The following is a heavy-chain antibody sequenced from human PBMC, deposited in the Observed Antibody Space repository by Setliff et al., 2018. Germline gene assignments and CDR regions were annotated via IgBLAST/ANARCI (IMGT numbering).Heavy chain of an antibody. CDR2: IYFSGST. J-gene: IGHJ5*02. Sequence: PSETLSLTCTVSGGSIDSGDYYWNWIRQPPGKGLEWIGYIYFSGSTYYNPSLESRVTLSLDTSKRQFSLKLGSATAADTAVYYCARVTNWGLDLRFDPWGQGILVTVSS. CDR1: GGSIDSGDYY. CDR3: ARVTNWGLDLRFDP. V-gene: IGHV4-30-4*08. D-gene: IGHD7-27*01.